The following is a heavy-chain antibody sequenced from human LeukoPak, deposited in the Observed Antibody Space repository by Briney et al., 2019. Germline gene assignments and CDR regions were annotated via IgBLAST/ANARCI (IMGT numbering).Heavy chain of an antibody. Sequence: SETLSLTCTVSGDPISSSDYEWGWIRQPPGKGLGWIGIISYSGSTYYNPSLQSRVTISVDTSKNQFSLELSPVTAADTAVYYCARGSRRLADFHYWGQGTLVTVSS. V-gene: IGHV4-39*01. CDR2: ISYSGST. J-gene: IGHJ4*02. CDR3: ARGSRRLADFHY. CDR1: GDPISSSDYE. D-gene: IGHD1-26*01.